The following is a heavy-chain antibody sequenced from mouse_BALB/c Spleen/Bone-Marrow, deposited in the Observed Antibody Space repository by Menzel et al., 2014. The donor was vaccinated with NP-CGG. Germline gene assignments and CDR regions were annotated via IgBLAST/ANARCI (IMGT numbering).Heavy chain of an antibody. CDR3: ARDKGNGNSLYYSMDY. Sequence: VHLVESGPGLVAPSQSLSITCTVSGFSLTTYGVHWARQPPGKGLEWLGVIWAGGSTHYNSALMSRLSISKDNSNNQVFLKMNSLQTDDTAMYYCARDKGNGNSLYYSMDYWGQGISVTVSS. J-gene: IGHJ4*01. V-gene: IGHV2-9*02. D-gene: IGHD2-1*01. CDR2: IWAGGST. CDR1: GFSLTTYG.